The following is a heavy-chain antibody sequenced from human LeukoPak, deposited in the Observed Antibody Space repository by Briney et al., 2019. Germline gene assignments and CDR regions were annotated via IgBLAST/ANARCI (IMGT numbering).Heavy chain of an antibody. D-gene: IGHD3-22*01. CDR2: INHSGST. V-gene: IGHV4-34*01. CDR3: ARGRLTMIVVAADYGMDV. Sequence: RPSETLSLTCAVYGGSFSGYYWSWIRQPPGKGLEWIGEINHSGSTNYNPSLKSRVTISVDTSKNQFSLKLSSVTAADTAVYYCARGRLTMIVVAADYGMDVWGQGTTVTVSS. CDR1: GGSFSGYY. J-gene: IGHJ6*02.